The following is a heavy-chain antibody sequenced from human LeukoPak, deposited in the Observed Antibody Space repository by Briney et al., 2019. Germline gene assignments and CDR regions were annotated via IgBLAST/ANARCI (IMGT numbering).Heavy chain of an antibody. Sequence: PSETLSLTCTVSGGSISSGGYYWSWIRQHPGKGLEWIGYIYYSGSTYYNPSLKSRVTISVDTSKNQFSLKLSSVTAADTAVYYCARVRRPKCYFDLWGRGTLVTVSS. V-gene: IGHV4-31*03. CDR1: GGSISSGGYY. J-gene: IGHJ2*01. CDR2: IYYSGST. D-gene: IGHD5/OR15-5a*01. CDR3: ARVRRPKCYFDL.